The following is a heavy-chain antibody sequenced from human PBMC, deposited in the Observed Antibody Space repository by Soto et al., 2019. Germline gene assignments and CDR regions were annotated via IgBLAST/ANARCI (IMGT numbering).Heavy chain of an antibody. CDR3: ARGGYDILTGPPEHNWFDT. CDR2: INHSGST. J-gene: IGHJ5*02. CDR1: GGSFSGYY. V-gene: IGHV4-34*01. D-gene: IGHD3-9*01. Sequence: PSETLSLTCAVYGGSFSGYYWSWIRQPPGKGLEWIGEINHSGSTNYNPSLRSRVTILVDTSKNQFSLKLRSVAAADTAVYYCARGGYDILTGPPEHNWFDTWGQGTLVTVSS.